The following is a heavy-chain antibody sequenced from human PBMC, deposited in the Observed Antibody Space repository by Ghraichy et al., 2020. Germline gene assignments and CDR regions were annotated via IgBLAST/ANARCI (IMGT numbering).Heavy chain of an antibody. D-gene: IGHD3-3*01. CDR2: IYYSGST. Sequence: SETLSLTCTVSGGSISSYYWSWIRQPPGKGLEWIGYIYYSGSTNYNPSLKSRVTISVDTSKNQFSLKLSSVTAADTAVYYCARGRRAFPKGLRFLEWLYDYWGQGTLVTVSS. V-gene: IGHV4-59*01. CDR1: GGSISSYY. CDR3: ARGRRAFPKGLRFLEWLYDY. J-gene: IGHJ4*02.